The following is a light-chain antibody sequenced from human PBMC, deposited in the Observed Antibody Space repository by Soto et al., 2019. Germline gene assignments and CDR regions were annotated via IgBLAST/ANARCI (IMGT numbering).Light chain of an antibody. CDR2: DAS. CDR3: QQRSNWPPLYT. V-gene: IGKV3-11*01. J-gene: IGKJ2*01. CDR1: QSVSSY. Sequence: EIVLTQSPATLSLSPGERATLSCRASQSVSSYLAWYQQKPGQAPRLLIYDASNRATGIPARFSGSGSGTYVTLPISSLEPDDFAVYYCQQRSNWPPLYTFGQGTKLEIK.